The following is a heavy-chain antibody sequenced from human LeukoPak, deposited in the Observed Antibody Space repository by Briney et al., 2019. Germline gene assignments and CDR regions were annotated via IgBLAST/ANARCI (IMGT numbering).Heavy chain of an antibody. CDR1: GFTFSDYW. Sequence: GGSLRLSCAASGFTFSDYWMQWVRHAPGKGLVWVSRIYVDGRTTNYADSVKGRFTISRDNAKNTVYLEMNSLSVEDTATYYCIRDFRSADLWGQGTLVTVTS. CDR2: IYVDGRTT. V-gene: IGHV3-74*01. J-gene: IGHJ5*02. CDR3: IRDFRSADL.